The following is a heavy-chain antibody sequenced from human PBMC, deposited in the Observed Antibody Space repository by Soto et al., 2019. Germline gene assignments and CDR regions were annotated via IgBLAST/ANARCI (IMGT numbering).Heavy chain of an antibody. Sequence: GASVKVSCKASGYTFTKYYIHWVRQAPGQGLEWMGIINPSDGGTTYAQRFQGRVTMTRDTSTSTVYMELSSLRSDDTASYYCGIHCSIRSSDWFDPWGQGTRVTLPS. CDR1: GYTFTKYY. CDR2: INPSDGGT. V-gene: IGHV1-46*03. J-gene: IGHJ5*02. D-gene: IGHD2-2*01. CDR3: GIHCSIRSSDWFDP.